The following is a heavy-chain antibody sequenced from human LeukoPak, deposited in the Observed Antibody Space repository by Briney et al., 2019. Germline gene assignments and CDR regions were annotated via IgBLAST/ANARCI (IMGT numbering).Heavy chain of an antibody. D-gene: IGHD3-10*01. J-gene: IGHJ6*04. Sequence: SETLSLTCAVYGGSFSGYYWSWIRQPPGKGLAWIGEINHSGSTNYNPSLKSRVTISVDTSKNQFSLKLSSVTAADTAVYYCARRGYYYYGMDVWGKGTTVTVSS. CDR3: ARRGYYYYGMDV. CDR2: INHSGST. CDR1: GGSFSGYY. V-gene: IGHV4-34*01.